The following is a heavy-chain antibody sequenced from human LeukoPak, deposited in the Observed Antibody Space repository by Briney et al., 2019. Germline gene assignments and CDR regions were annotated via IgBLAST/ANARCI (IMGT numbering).Heavy chain of an antibody. Sequence: WPGGSLRLSCAASGFTFSSYGMSWVRQAPGKGLEWVSGINWNGGSTGYADSVKGRFTISRDNAKNSLYLQMNSLTAEDTAMYYCAKHQPGQRVVDYWGQGTLVTVSS. CDR2: INWNGGST. D-gene: IGHD2-8*02. J-gene: IGHJ4*02. V-gene: IGHV3-20*04. CDR3: AKHQPGQRVVDY. CDR1: GFTFSSYG.